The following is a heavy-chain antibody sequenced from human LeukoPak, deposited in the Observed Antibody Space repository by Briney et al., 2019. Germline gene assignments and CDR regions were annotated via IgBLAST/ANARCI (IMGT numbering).Heavy chain of an antibody. CDR1: GFTFSRYG. V-gene: IGHV3-30*02. J-gene: IGHJ3*02. CDR2: IRYDGSNK. D-gene: IGHD3-3*01. CDR3: AKVFEYYDFWSGVDAFDI. Sequence: EGSLRLSCAASGFTFSRYGMHWVRQAPGKGLEWVAFIRYDGSNKCYADSVKGRFTISRDNSKNTLYLQMNSLRAEDTAVYYCAKVFEYYDFWSGVDAFDIWGQGTMVPVSS.